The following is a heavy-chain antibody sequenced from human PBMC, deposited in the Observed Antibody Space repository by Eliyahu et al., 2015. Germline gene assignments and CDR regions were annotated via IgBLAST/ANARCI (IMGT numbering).Heavy chain of an antibody. Sequence: QVQLQESGPGLVKPSETLSLTCTVSDGSISSYYWNWIRQPPGQGLEWIGYIYYTGSTNYNPSLKSRVTISVDTSKNQFSLKVNSVTAADTAVYYCGRINLSRGLHIDYWGQGTLVTVSS. CDR3: GRINLSRGLHIDY. CDR2: IYYTGST. J-gene: IGHJ4*02. D-gene: IGHD5-24*01. CDR1: DGSISSYY. V-gene: IGHV4-59*01.